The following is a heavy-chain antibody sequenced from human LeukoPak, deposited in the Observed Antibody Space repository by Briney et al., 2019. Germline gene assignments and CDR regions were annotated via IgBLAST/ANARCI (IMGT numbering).Heavy chain of an antibody. CDR2: IYHSGST. CDR3: ARHKYSGSFDY. D-gene: IGHD1-26*01. Sequence: SETLSLTCAVSGCSISSGYYWGWIRQPPGKGLEWIGSIYHSGSTYYNPSLKSRVTISVDTSKNQFSLKLSSVTAADTAVYYCARHKYSGSFDYWGQGTLVTVSS. CDR1: GCSISSGYY. J-gene: IGHJ4*02. V-gene: IGHV4-38-2*01.